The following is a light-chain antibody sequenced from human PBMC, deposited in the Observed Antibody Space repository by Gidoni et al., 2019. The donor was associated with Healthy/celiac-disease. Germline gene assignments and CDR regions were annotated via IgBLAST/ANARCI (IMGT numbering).Light chain of an antibody. CDR3: QQYGSSLGWT. CDR2: DAA. V-gene: IGKV3-20*01. Sequence: IVLTPSPGTLSLSPGEGATLPCRASQSVSSSYLAWYQQKPGQAPRLLIYDAASRATGIPDRCSGSGSGTDFTLTISRLEPEDVAVYYCQQYGSSLGWTFGQGTKVEIK. CDR1: QSVSSSY. J-gene: IGKJ1*01.